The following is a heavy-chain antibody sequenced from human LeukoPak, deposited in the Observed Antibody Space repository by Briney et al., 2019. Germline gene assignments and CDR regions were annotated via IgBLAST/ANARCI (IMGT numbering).Heavy chain of an antibody. V-gene: IGHV3-33*01. CDR2: IWYDGSNK. CDR3: ARGVDYYENSGTIDY. D-gene: IGHD3-22*01. J-gene: IGHJ4*02. CDR1: GFTFSDYG. Sequence: GGSLRLSCTASGFTFSDYGMHWVRQPPGKGLEWVAIIWYDGSNKTYEDSVKGRFTISRDNSKNTLYLQMNSLRAEDTAVYYCARGVDYYENSGTIDYWGQGTLVTVSS.